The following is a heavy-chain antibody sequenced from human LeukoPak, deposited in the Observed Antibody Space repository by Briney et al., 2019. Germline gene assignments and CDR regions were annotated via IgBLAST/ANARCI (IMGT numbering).Heavy chain of an antibody. D-gene: IGHD3-22*01. CDR3: AKRSLITMIVVVIAPFDY. V-gene: IGHV3-11*01. CDR2: ISGSGGNI. J-gene: IGHJ4*02. CDR1: GFPFSDYY. Sequence: GGSLRLSCIASGFPFSDYYMSWIRQAPGKGLDWVSYISGSGGNIYYADSVKGRFTISRDNSKNTLYLQMSSLRAEDTAVYYCAKRSLITMIVVVIAPFDYWGQGTLVTVSS.